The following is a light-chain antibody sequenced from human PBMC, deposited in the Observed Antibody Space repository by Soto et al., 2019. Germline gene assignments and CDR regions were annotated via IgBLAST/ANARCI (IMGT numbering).Light chain of an antibody. Sequence: DIMMTQSPDSLAVSLGERATINCKSSQSVLYSSNNKNYLAWYQQKPGQPPKLLIYWASTRESGVPDRFSGSGSGTDFTLTISSLQAEDVAVYYCQQYYSTPRGTFGQGTKLEIK. CDR2: WAS. J-gene: IGKJ2*02. V-gene: IGKV4-1*01. CDR3: QQYYSTPRGT. CDR1: QSVLYSSNNKNY.